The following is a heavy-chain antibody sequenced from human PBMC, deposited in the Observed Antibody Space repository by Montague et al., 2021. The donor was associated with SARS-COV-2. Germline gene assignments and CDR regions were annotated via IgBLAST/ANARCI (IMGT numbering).Heavy chain of an antibody. CDR2: PYFRSKWYV. V-gene: IGHV6-1*01. D-gene: IGHD6-19*01. J-gene: IGHJ5*02. Sequence: CAISGDSVSSHRGASNWIRLSPSRGLERLGRPYFRSKWYVDYAGSVRSRITINPDTSKNQFSLQMSSVTPDDTAVYYCARSKLLRSGYSSGWYGPGWFDPWGQGTPVTVSS. CDR1: GDSVSSHRGA. CDR3: ARSKLLRSGYSSGWYGPGWFDP.